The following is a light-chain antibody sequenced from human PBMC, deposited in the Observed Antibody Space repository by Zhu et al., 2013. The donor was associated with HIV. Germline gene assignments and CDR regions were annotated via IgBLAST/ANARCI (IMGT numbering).Light chain of an antibody. V-gene: IGKV3-11*01. Sequence: EVVLTQSPATLSLSPGERATLSCRASQSISSYLAWYQQKPGQSPGLLIYDASNRATGIPARFSGSGFGTDFTLTISSLEPEVFCSFYYCQQRTNWSTFGGGTKVESK. CDR2: DAS. J-gene: IGKJ4*01. CDR1: QSISSY. CDR3: QQRTNWST.